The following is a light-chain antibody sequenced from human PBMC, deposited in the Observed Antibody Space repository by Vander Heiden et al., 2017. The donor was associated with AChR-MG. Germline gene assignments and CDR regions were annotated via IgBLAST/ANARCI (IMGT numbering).Light chain of an antibody. V-gene: IGLV3-19*01. CDR3: SSRETTNKYLI. Sequence: SSELTQDPAVSVAVGQTVTTTCQGDSLRHNYANWYQQKPGQAPLLVIYGRNNRPVGIPARFSGSTSGDRASLTITGAQADDEADYYCSSRETTNKYLIFGAGTKLTVL. J-gene: IGLJ2*01. CDR2: GRN. CDR1: SLRHNY.